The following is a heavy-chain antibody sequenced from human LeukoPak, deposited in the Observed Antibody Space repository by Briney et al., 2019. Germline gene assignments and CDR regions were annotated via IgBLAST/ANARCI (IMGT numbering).Heavy chain of an antibody. CDR2: ISSSSSSI. CDR1: GCIFSSYS. D-gene: IGHD1-14*01. V-gene: IGHV3-48*01. CDR3: ARVYRRYFDY. J-gene: IGHJ4*02. Sequence: GGSLRLSCAASGCIFSSYSMNWVRQAPGKGLEWVSYISSSSSSIYYADAVKGRFTISRDNAKNSLYLQMNSLRAEDTAVYYCARVYRRYFDYWGQGTLVTVSS.